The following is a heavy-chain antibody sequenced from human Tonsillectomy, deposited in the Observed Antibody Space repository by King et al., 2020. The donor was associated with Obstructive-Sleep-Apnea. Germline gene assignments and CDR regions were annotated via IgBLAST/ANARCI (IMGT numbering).Heavy chain of an antibody. Sequence: VQLQESGPGLVKPSETLSLTCNVSGGSLSGYYFSWIRQPPGKGLEWIGYIYNSGSTNTNPSLKSRVTMSVDSSKNQFSLKLTSLTAADTAVYYCARDPGGRPWYFALWGRGTLVTVSS. J-gene: IGHJ2*01. D-gene: IGHD3-10*01. V-gene: IGHV4-59*01. CDR3: ARDPGGRPWYFAL. CDR1: GGSLSGYY. CDR2: IYNSGST.